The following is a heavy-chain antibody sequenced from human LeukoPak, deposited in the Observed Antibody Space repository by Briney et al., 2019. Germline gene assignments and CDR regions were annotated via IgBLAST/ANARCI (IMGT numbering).Heavy chain of an antibody. D-gene: IGHD2-2*02. CDR1: GFTFDDYA. Sequence: GGSLRLSCAASGFTFDDYAMHWVRQAPGKGLEWVSGISWNSGSIGYADSVKGRFTIPRDNAKNSLYLQMNSLRAEDMALYYCAKAGRVPAAIWHEAFDIWGQGTMVTVSS. V-gene: IGHV3-9*03. CDR2: ISWNSGSI. CDR3: AKAGRVPAAIWHEAFDI. J-gene: IGHJ3*02.